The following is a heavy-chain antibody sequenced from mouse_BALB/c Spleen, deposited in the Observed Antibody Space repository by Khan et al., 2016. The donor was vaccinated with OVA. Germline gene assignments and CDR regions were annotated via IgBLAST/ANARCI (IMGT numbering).Heavy chain of an antibody. Sequence: VQLQQSGAELVKPGASVKLSCKASGYTFTSYWMHWVKQRPGQGLEWIGYINPSDGRAHYNENFKTKATLTVAKSYSTASMQLSRLTSEDSAVYYCARGGYWSLAYWGQGTLVTGSA. V-gene: IGHV1S81*02. CDR1: GYTFTSYW. J-gene: IGHJ3*01. CDR3: ARGGYWSLAY. CDR2: INPSDGRA.